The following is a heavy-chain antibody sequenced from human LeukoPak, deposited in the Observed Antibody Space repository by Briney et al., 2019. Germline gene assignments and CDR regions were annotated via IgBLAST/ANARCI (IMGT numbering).Heavy chain of an antibody. CDR1: GFTFSSYA. CDR3: ANYYCSGGSCRFDY. V-gene: IGHV3-23*01. D-gene: IGHD2-15*01. CDR2: ISGSGGST. Sequence: GGSLRLSCAASGFTFSSYAMSWVRQAPGKGLEWVSAISGSGGSTYYADSVKGRFTISRDSSKNTLYLQMNSLRAEDTAVYYCANYYCSGGSCRFDYWGQGTLVTVSS. J-gene: IGHJ4*02.